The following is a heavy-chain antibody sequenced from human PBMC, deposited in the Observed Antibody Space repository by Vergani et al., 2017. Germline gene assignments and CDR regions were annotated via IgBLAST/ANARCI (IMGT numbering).Heavy chain of an antibody. CDR3: AKDNVPGYYDSSGYCDY. CDR1: GFTFFNFA. CDR2: ISMSGDIS. Sequence: EVQLLESGGALVQPGGSLRLSCAASGFTFFNFAMGWVRQAPGKGLEWVSSISMSGDISYYADSVKGRFTISRDNSKNTLYLQMDSLRAGDTAVYYCAKDNVPGYYDSSGYCDYWGQGTLVTVSS. V-gene: IGHV3-23*01. D-gene: IGHD3-22*01. J-gene: IGHJ4*02.